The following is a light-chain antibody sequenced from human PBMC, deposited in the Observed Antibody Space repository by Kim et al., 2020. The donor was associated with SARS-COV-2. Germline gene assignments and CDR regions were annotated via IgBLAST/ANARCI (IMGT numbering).Light chain of an antibody. CDR3: QQYYSSPGFT. Sequence: TINCKSSQSVLYSSNKKNDLAWYQQKPGQPPKLLIYWASTRESGVPGRGSGSGSGTDFTLTISSLRAEDVAMYYCQQYYSSPGFTFGPGTKVDIK. CDR2: WAS. J-gene: IGKJ3*01. V-gene: IGKV4-1*01. CDR1: QSVLYSSNKKND.